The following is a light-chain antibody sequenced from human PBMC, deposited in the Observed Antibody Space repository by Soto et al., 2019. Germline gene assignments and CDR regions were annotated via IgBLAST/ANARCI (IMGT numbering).Light chain of an antibody. Sequence: QSALTQPASVSGSPGQSITISFTGTSSDVGSYNLVSWYQQHPGKAPKLMIYEANKRPSGVSDRFYGSKSGNTASLTIAGLQAEDEDEYYCSSYAGYSTAVVFGGGTKLTVL. CDR2: EAN. J-gene: IGLJ2*01. V-gene: IGLV2-23*01. CDR3: SSYAGYSTAVV. CDR1: SSDVGSYNL.